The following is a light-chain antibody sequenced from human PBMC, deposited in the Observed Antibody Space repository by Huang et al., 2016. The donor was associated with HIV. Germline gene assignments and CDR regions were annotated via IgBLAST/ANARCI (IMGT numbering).Light chain of an antibody. J-gene: IGKJ1*01. CDR2: GAS. CDR3: HQYNNWPES. CDR1: QSVSSN. Sequence: EILMTQSPGTLSVSPRERVPLSCRASQSVSSNLAWYQQKRGQAPRLLIYGASTRATGIPARFSGSGSGTEFTLTISSLQSEDFAVYYCHQYNNWPESFGQGTKVEIK. V-gene: IGKV3-15*01.